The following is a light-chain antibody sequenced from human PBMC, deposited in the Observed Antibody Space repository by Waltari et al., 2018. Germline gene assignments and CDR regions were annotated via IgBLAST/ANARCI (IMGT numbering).Light chain of an antibody. CDR3: LQSKNSPYS. V-gene: IGKV4-1*01. CDR2: QAS. Sequence: DIVLTQSLASLAVSLGQSATITCRASESVSFFGINLIHWYQQKPGQPPKLLIYQASNKDTGVPARFSGSGSGTDFTLTINPVEADDAADYYCLQSKNSPYSFGQGTKVEIK. J-gene: IGKJ2*03. CDR1: ESVSFFGINL.